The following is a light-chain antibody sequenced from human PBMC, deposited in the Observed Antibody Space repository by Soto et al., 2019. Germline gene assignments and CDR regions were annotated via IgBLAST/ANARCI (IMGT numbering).Light chain of an antibody. Sequence: VLTKPPSASGTPGQKVTISCSGSSSNIGSNTVNWYQQLPGTAPKLLIYSNNQRPSGVPDRFSGSKSGTSASLAISGLQSEDEADYYCAAWDDSLNGPVFGGGTKLTVL. CDR1: SSNIGSNT. CDR2: SNN. V-gene: IGLV1-44*01. J-gene: IGLJ2*01. CDR3: AAWDDSLNGPV.